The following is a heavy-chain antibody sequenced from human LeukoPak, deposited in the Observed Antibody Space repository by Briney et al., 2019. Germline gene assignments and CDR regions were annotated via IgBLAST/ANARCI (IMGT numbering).Heavy chain of an antibody. CDR3: ARDMITMIVVADAFDI. Sequence: GGSLRLSCAASGFTFSDYYMSWIRQAPGKGLEWASYSSSSSSYTNYADSVKGRFTISRDNAKNSLYLQMNSLRAEDTAVYYCARDMITMIVVADAFDIWGQGTMVTVAS. CDR1: GFTFSDYY. J-gene: IGHJ3*02. V-gene: IGHV3-11*06. D-gene: IGHD3-22*01. CDR2: SSSSSSYT.